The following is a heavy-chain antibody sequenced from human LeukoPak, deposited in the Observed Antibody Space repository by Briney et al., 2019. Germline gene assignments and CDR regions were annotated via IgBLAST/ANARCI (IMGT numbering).Heavy chain of an antibody. Sequence: SETLSLTCTVSGGSISSYYWSWIRQPAGKGLEWIGRIDTSGNTNYKPSLKSRVTMSVDTSKNQFSLKLSSVTAADTAVYYCARVIVSEGYYYYYMDVWGKGTTVTISS. CDR1: GGSISSYY. CDR2: IDTSGNT. D-gene: IGHD3-16*02. V-gene: IGHV4-4*07. J-gene: IGHJ6*03. CDR3: ARVIVSEGYYYYYMDV.